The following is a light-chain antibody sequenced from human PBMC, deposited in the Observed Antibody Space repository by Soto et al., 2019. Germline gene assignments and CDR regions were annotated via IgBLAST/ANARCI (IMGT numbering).Light chain of an antibody. CDR1: QGVSSS. J-gene: IGKJ1*01. Sequence: EIVLTQSPGTLSLSPGERATLSCRASQGVSSSLAWYQQKPGQAPRLLIYGAFSRATGIPDRFSGSGSGSDFTLTISRLEPEYFAVYFCQHYGSSRTFGQGTKVDIK. CDR2: GAF. V-gene: IGKV3-20*01. CDR3: QHYGSSRT.